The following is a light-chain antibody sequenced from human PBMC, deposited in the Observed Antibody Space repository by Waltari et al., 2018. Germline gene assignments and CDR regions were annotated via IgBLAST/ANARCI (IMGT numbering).Light chain of an antibody. CDR2: YKSDSDK. CDR3: MIWHTSAWV. J-gene: IGLJ3*02. V-gene: IGLV5-45*03. Sequence: QAVLTQPSSLSASPGASASLTCTLRSGINVGTYRIYWYQQKPGSRPQYLLRYKSDSDKQQGSGVPSRFSASKDASANAGILLKSGLQSEDEADYYCMIWHTSAWVFGGGTKLTVL. CDR1: SGINVGTYR.